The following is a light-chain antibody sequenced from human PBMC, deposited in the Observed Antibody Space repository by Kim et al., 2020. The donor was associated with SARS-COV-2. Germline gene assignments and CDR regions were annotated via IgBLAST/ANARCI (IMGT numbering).Light chain of an antibody. J-gene: IGKJ4*01. Sequence: ASVGDRVTISCQASQEISNYLNWYQQKPGKAPKRLIYGASSLEPGVPSRFSGRGSGTEFTFTISSLQPEDLATYYCQQYYNLPLTFGGGTKVDIK. CDR2: GAS. V-gene: IGKV1-33*01. CDR3: QQYYNLPLT. CDR1: QEISNY.